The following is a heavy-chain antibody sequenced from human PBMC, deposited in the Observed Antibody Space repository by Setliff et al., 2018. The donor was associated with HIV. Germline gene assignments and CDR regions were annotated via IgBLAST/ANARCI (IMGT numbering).Heavy chain of an antibody. V-gene: IGHV1-18*01. D-gene: IGHD3-3*01. J-gene: IGHJ4*02. CDR1: GYTFTSYG. Sequence: ASVKVSCKASGYTFTSYGISWVRQAPGQGLEWMGWISAYNGNTNYAQKLQGRVTMTTDTSTSAAYMELRSLRSDDTAVYYCAREGIERYQYYNFWSGYYTPDYWGQGTLVTVSS. CDR2: ISAYNGNT. CDR3: AREGIERYQYYNFWSGYYTPDY.